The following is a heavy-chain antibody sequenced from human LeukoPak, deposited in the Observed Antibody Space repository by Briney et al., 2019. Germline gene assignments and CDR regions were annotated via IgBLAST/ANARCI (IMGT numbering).Heavy chain of an antibody. D-gene: IGHD1-1*01. J-gene: IGHJ4*02. Sequence: SETLSLTCTDSGGSISSSSYYWGWIRQPPGKGLEWIGSIYYSGSTYYNPSLKSRVTISVDTSKNQFSLKRGSVTAADTAVYYCARQGTTDYWGQGTMVTVSS. CDR1: GGSISSSSYY. CDR3: ARQGTTDY. CDR2: IYYSGST. V-gene: IGHV4-39*01.